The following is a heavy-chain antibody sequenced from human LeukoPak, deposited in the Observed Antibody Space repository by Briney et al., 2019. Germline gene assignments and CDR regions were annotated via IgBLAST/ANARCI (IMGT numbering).Heavy chain of an antibody. CDR1: GGSFSGYY. V-gene: IGHV4-34*01. J-gene: IGHJ6*02. CDR2: INHSGST. CDR3: AGSLSSSWYYGMDV. D-gene: IGHD6-13*01. Sequence: PSETLSLTCAVYGGSFSGYYWSWIRQPPGKGLEWIGEINHSGSTNYNPSLKSRVTMSVDTSKNQFSLKLSSVTAAGTAVYYCAGSLSSSWYYGMDVWGQGTTVTVSS.